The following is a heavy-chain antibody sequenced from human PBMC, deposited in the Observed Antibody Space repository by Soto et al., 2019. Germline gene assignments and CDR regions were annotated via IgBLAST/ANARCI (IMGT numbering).Heavy chain of an antibody. D-gene: IGHD2-2*01. CDR2: ISGSGGST. CDR3: ANQMDYLVVVPAANNFDY. V-gene: IGHV3-23*01. CDR1: GFTFSSYA. J-gene: IGHJ4*02. Sequence: EVQLLESGGGLVQPGGSLRLSCAASGFTFSSYAMSWVRQAPGKGLEWVSAISGSGGSTYYADSVKGQFTISRDNAKKTLYLQMNSLRDEDTAVYYCANQMDYLVVVPAANNFDYWGQGTLVTVSS.